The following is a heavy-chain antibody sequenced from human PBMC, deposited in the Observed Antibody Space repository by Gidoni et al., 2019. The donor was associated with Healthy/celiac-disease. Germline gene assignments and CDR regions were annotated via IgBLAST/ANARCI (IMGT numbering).Heavy chain of an antibody. CDR3: AKDHVPSYGGIPYFDY. D-gene: IGHD4-17*01. Sequence: EVQLLESGGGLVQPVGSLRLSCAASGFTFSSYAMSWVRQAPGKGLEWVSASSGSGGSTYYADSVKGRFTISRDNSKNTLYLQMNSLRAEDTAVYYCAKDHVPSYGGIPYFDYWGQGTLVTVSS. CDR2: SSGSGGST. J-gene: IGHJ4*02. V-gene: IGHV3-23*01. CDR1: GFTFSSYA.